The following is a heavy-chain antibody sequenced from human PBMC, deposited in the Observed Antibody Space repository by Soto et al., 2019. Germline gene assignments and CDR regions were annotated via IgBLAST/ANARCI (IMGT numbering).Heavy chain of an antibody. D-gene: IGHD6-6*01. CDR3: ARSSSSSPQGFDY. CDR1: GGTFSSYA. V-gene: IGHV1-69*13. Sequence: SVKVSCKASGGTFSSYAISWVRQAPGQGLEWMGGIIPIFGTANYAQKSQGRVTITADESTSTAYMELSSLRSEDTAVYYCARSSSSSPQGFDYWGQGTLVTVSS. J-gene: IGHJ4*02. CDR2: IIPIFGTA.